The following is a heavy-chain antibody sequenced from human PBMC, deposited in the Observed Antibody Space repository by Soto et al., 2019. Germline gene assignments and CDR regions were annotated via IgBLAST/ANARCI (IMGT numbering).Heavy chain of an antibody. D-gene: IGHD2-15*01. CDR3: ARGRDMNYYYGMDV. CDR1: GGSFSGYY. J-gene: IGHJ6*02. Sequence: SETLSLTCAVYGGSFSGYYWSWIRQPPGKGLEWIGEINHSGSTNYNPSLKSRVTISVDTSKNQFSLKLSSVTAADTAVYYCARGRDMNYYYGMDVWGQGTTVTVSS. CDR2: INHSGST. V-gene: IGHV4-34*01.